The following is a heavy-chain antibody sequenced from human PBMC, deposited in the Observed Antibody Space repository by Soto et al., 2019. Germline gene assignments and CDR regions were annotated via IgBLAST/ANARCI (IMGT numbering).Heavy chain of an antibody. D-gene: IGHD3-16*01. CDR1: GYIIKNYW. CDR3: FRGGVTSRTFDY. V-gene: IGHV5-51*01. CDR2: IFPDDSDT. J-gene: IGHJ4*02. Sequence: GESLKISCKASGYIIKNYWIGWVRQMPGQGLEWMGIIFPDDSDTRYSPSFQGHVTISVDKPISTAYMQWSSLKASDSAIYYCFRGGVTSRTFDYWGQGALVTVSS.